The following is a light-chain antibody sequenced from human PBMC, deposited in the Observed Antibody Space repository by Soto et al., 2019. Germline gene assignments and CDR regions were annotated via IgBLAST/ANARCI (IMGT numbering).Light chain of an antibody. CDR3: QQRSNWPPT. CDR1: QSISRY. V-gene: IGKV3-11*01. J-gene: IGKJ1*01. Sequence: IVLTQSPGTLSLSPGERTTLSCRASQSISRYLAWYQQKPGQAPRLLIYDASTRATGIPARFSGSGSGTDFTLTITSLEPEDLAVYYCQQRSNWPPTFGQGNKVDIK. CDR2: DAS.